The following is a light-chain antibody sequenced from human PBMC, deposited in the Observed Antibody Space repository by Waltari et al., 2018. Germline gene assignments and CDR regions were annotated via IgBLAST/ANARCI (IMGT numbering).Light chain of an antibody. J-gene: IGLJ3*02. Sequence: QAVVTQEPSLTVSPGETVPLTCGPRTGAVTSGHYPYWFQQKPGQAPRTLIYDTRNKYSWTPAHFSGSLIGGKAALTLSGAQPEDEADYYCLLSYSGARVFGGGTKLTVL. V-gene: IGLV7-46*01. CDR3: LLSYSGARV. CDR2: DTR. CDR1: TGAVTSGHY.